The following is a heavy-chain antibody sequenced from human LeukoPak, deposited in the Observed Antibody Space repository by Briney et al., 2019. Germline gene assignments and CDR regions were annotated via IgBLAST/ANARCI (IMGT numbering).Heavy chain of an antibody. CDR1: GYTFTSYD. Sequence: ASVKVSCKASGYTFTSYDFNWLRQAPGQGLEWMGIINPSDGSTSYAQNFQGRVTMARDTSTSAVYMELSSLRSEDTAVYYCARGSTAEYWFDPWGQGTLVTVSS. CDR2: INPSDGST. V-gene: IGHV1-46*01. CDR3: ARGSTAEYWFDP. D-gene: IGHD1-14*01. J-gene: IGHJ5*02.